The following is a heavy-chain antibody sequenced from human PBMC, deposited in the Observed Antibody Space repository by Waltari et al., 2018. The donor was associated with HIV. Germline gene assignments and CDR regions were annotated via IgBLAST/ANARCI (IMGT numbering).Heavy chain of an antibody. Sequence: QVQLVESGGGVVQPGGSLRRSCGASGFTFSGHDFHCVRQAPGKGLEWVTYMRSDGSSKSYADSVKGRFTISRDNSKNTVYLQMNSLRPEDTAVYFCAKNGATLTTSSYYYYYGMDVWGQGTTVTVSS. CDR1: GFTFSGHD. V-gene: IGHV3-30*02. J-gene: IGHJ6*02. CDR3: AKNGATLTTSSYYYYYGMDV. D-gene: IGHD4-4*01. CDR2: MRSDGSSK.